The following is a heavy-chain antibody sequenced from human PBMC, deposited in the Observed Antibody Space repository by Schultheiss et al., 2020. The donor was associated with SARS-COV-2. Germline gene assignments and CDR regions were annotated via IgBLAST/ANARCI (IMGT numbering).Heavy chain of an antibody. D-gene: IGHD5-12*01. CDR1: GGSISSGGYY. Sequence: SETLSLTCTVSGGSISSGGYYWSWIRQHPGKGLEWIGYIYYSGSTNYNPSLKSRVTISVDTSKNQFSLKMSSVTAADTAVYYCANDLDYRFDPWGQGILVTVSS. J-gene: IGHJ5*02. CDR2: IYYSGST. CDR3: ANDLDYRFDP. V-gene: IGHV4-31*03.